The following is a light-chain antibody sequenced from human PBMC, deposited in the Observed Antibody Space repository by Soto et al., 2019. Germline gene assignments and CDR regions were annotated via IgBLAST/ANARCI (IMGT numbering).Light chain of an antibody. V-gene: IGLV2-14*01. CDR2: EVT. CDR1: SSDVGAYNF. Sequence: QSVLTQPASVSGSPGQSITISCTGTSSDVGAYNFVSWYQHHPGRAPKLIIYEVTIRPSGVSNRFSGSKSGNTASLTISGLQAEDEADYYCSSYTSSSTLLFGGGTKLTVL. CDR3: SSYTSSSTLL. J-gene: IGLJ2*01.